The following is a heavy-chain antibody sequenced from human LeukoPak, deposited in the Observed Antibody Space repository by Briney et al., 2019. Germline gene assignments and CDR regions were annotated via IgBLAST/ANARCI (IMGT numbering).Heavy chain of an antibody. CDR3: ARHPNTIIGVGRPYYFDY. CDR1: GGSISSYY. V-gene: IGHV4-59*08. D-gene: IGHD3-22*01. J-gene: IGHJ4*02. Sequence: SETLSLTCTVSGGSISSYYWSWIRQPPGKGLEWIGDIYYSGSTDYNPSLKSRVTISVDTSKNQFSLKLSSVTAADTAVYYCARHPNTIIGVGRPYYFDYWGQGTLVTVSS. CDR2: IYYSGST.